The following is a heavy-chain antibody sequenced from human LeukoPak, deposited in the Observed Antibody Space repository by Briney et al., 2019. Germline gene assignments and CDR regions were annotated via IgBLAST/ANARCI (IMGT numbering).Heavy chain of an antibody. CDR3: ARVVVVPAGRWFDP. CDR1: GGSVSSGSYY. CDR2: ISYSGST. J-gene: IGHJ5*02. V-gene: IGHV4-61*01. D-gene: IGHD2-2*01. Sequence: SETLSLTCTVSGGSVSSGSYYWSWIRQPPGKGLEWIAYISYSGSTNYNPSLKSRVTISVDTSKNQISLKLSSVTAADTAVYYCARVVVVPAGRWFDPWGQGTLVTVSS.